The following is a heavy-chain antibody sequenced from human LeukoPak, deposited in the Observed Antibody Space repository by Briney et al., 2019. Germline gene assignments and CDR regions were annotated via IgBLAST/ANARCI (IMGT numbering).Heavy chain of an antibody. V-gene: IGHV3-23*01. CDR1: GFTFSSYA. J-gene: IGHJ4*02. D-gene: IGHD6-19*01. CDR2: ISGSGGST. Sequence: GGSLRLSCAASGFTFSSYAMSWVRQAPGKGLEWVSAISGSGGSTYYADSVKGRFTISRDNSKNTLYLQMNSLRAEDTAVYYCAKRGGSYSSGWYDDYWGQGTLVTASS. CDR3: AKRGGSYSSGWYDDY.